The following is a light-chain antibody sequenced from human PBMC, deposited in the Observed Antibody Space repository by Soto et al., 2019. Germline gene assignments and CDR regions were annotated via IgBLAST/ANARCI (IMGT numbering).Light chain of an antibody. V-gene: IGLV1-44*01. CDR1: SSNIGSTT. CDR3: AAWDDSLNADV. Sequence: QSVLTQPPSASGTPGQRVTISCSGSSSNIGSTTVNWYQQLPGTAPKLLIYSNNQRPSGVPDRFSGSKSDTSASLAISGLQSEDEADYYCAAWDDSLNADVFGTGTKLTVL. CDR2: SNN. J-gene: IGLJ1*01.